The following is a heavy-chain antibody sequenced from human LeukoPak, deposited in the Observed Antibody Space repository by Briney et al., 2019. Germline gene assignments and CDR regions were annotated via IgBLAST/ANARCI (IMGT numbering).Heavy chain of an antibody. D-gene: IGHD3-3*01. Sequence: SGGSLRLSCAASGFTFSSYWMSWVRQAPGKGLEWVANIKQDGSEKYYVDSVKGRFTISRDNAKNSLYLQMNSLRAEDTAVYYCARRSYDFWSGYQYYFDYWGQGTLVTVS. CDR2: IKQDGSEK. CDR3: ARRSYDFWSGYQYYFDY. V-gene: IGHV3-7*01. J-gene: IGHJ4*02. CDR1: GFTFSSYW.